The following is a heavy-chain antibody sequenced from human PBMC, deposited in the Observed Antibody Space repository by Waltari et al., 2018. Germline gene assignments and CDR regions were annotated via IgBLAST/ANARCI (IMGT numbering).Heavy chain of an antibody. D-gene: IGHD1-20*01. Sequence: QVQLQESGPGLVKPSETLSLTCAASGYSISSSYFWVWIRQPPGKGLEWIGGIYHGGSTFYNPSLKSRVTISVDTSKNQFSLKLSSVTAADTAVYYCARDTPAPRITGATSVDYWGQGTLVTVSS. CDR1: GYSISSSYF. J-gene: IGHJ4*02. CDR3: ARDTPAPRITGATSVDY. CDR2: IYHGGST. V-gene: IGHV4-38-2*02.